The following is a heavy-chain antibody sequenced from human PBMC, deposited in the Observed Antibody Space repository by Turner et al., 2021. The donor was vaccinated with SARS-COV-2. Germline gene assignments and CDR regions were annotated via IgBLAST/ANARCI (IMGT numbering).Heavy chain of an antibody. J-gene: IGHJ4*02. CDR3: AKQRDGYNSPFDY. V-gene: IGHV3-30*18. CDR2: SSYDGTNK. D-gene: IGHD1-1*01. Sequence: QVQLVESGGGVVQPGRSLTLSCAASGFTFSTYGMHWVRQAPGKGLEWVAVSSYDGTNKYYLDSVRGRFTISRDNSKNTLYLQMNSLRADDTAVFYCAKQRDGYNSPFDYWGQGALVSVSS. CDR1: GFTFSTYG.